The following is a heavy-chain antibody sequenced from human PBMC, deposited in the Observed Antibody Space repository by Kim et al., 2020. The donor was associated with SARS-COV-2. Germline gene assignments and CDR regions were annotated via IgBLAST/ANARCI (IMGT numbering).Heavy chain of an antibody. V-gene: IGHV4-39*01. D-gene: IGHD3-22*01. CDR3: ARQRITMIVVVTNFDY. J-gene: IGHJ4*02. Sequence: PSITSRVTISVDTSKNQFSLRLSSVTAADTAVYYCARQRITMIVVVTNFDYWGQGTLVTVSS.